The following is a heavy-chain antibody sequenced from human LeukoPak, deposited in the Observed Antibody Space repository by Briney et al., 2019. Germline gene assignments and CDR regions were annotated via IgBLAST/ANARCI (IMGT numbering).Heavy chain of an antibody. CDR1: GYTFTSYY. D-gene: IGHD4-17*01. Sequence: SVKVSYKASGYTFTSYYMHWVRQAPGQGLEWMEIIKPRGGSTSYAQQFQGRVTMTGDTSTTTVYMDLSSLRSEDTAVYCCAREAYGDYADYWGQGTLVTVSS. V-gene: IGHV1-46*01. CDR3: AREAYGDYADY. J-gene: IGHJ4*02. CDR2: IKPRGGST.